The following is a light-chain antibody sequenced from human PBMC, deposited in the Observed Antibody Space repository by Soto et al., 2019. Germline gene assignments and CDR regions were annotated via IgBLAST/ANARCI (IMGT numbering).Light chain of an antibody. CDR3: SSYRKTTFPHVV. J-gene: IGLJ2*01. V-gene: IGLV2-14*01. CDR1: SSDSGADDF. CDR2: EVT. Sequence: QSALTQPASVSGSPGQSITISCTGTSSDSGADDFVSWYQHHPDKTPKLIIFEVTYRPTGISHRFSASKSGNTASLTISGLEAEDEAFYYCSSYRKTTFPHVVFGGGTKLTVL.